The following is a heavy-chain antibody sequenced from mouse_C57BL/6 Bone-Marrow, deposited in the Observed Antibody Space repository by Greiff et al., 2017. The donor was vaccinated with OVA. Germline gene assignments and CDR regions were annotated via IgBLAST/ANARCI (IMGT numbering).Heavy chain of an antibody. CDR3: ARGDSAMDY. CDR1: GFTFSDYG. CDR2: ISSGSSTI. V-gene: IGHV5-17*01. J-gene: IGHJ4*01. Sequence: EVQVVESGGGLVKPGGSLKLSCAASGFTFSDYGLHWVRQAPETGLEWVAYISSGSSTIYYADTVKGRFTISRDNAKNTLFLQMTSLRSEDTAMYYCARGDSAMDYWGQGTSVTVSS.